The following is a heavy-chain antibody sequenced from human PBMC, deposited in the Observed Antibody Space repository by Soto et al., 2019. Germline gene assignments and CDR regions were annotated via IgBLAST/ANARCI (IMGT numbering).Heavy chain of an antibody. J-gene: IGHJ3*02. CDR3: ARTSTVTISPNAFDI. V-gene: IGHV3-48*01. D-gene: IGHD4-17*01. Sequence: EVQLVESGGGLVQPGGSLRLSCAASGFTFSSYSMNWVRQAPGKGLEWVSYISSSSSTIYYADSVKGRFTISRDNAKNSLYLQMNSLRAVDTAVYYCARTSTVTISPNAFDIWGQGTMVTVSS. CDR1: GFTFSSYS. CDR2: ISSSSSTI.